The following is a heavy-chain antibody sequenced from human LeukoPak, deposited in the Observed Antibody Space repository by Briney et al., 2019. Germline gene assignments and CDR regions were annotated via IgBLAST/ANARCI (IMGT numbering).Heavy chain of an antibody. Sequence: GGSLRLSCAASGFTFSSYAMHWVRQAPGKGLEWVGRIKSKTDGGTTDYAAPVKGRFTISRDDSKNTLYLQMNSLKTEDTAVYYCTIGYCSGGSCYGYYFDYWGQGTLVTVSS. J-gene: IGHJ4*02. CDR3: TIGYCSGGSCYGYYFDY. D-gene: IGHD2-15*01. CDR1: GFTFSSYA. CDR2: IKSKTDGGTT. V-gene: IGHV3-15*01.